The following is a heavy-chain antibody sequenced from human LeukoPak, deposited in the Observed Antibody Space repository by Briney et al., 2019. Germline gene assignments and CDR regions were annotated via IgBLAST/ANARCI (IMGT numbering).Heavy chain of an antibody. J-gene: IGHJ4*02. CDR1: GGSISSGGYS. CDR2: IYYSGST. V-gene: IGHV4-61*08. Sequence: PSETLSLTCAVSGGSISSGGYSWSWIRQPPGKGLEWIGYIYYSGSTNYNPSLKSRVTISVDTSKNQFSLKLSSVTAADTAVYYCARAEQSRYFDYWGQGTLVTVSS. D-gene: IGHD1/OR15-1a*01. CDR3: ARAEQSRYFDY.